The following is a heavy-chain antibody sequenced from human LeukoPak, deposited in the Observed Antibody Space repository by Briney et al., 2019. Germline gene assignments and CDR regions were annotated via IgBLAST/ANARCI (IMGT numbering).Heavy chain of an antibody. D-gene: IGHD3-16*01. CDR1: GFTFISYW. V-gene: IGHV3-7*01. J-gene: IGHJ4*02. CDR2: IKQDGSEK. CDR3: ARLLLLGGLRQLDY. Sequence: GGSLRLSCAASGFTFISYWLTWVRQAPGKGLEWVANIKQDGSEKYYVGSVKGRFTISRDNAKNSLYLQMNSLRAEDTAVYYCARLLLLGGLRQLDYWGQGTLVTVSS.